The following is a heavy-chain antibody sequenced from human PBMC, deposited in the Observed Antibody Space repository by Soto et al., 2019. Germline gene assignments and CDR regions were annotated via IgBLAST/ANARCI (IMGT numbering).Heavy chain of an antibody. V-gene: IGHV4-30-2*01. CDR3: ARVPGP. CDR2: IYHSGST. CDR1: GGSISSGGYS. D-gene: IGHD3-10*01. J-gene: IGHJ5*02. Sequence: SETLSLTCAVSGGSISSGGYSWSWIRQPPGKDLEWIGYIYHSGSTYYNPSLKSRVTISVDRSKNQFSLKLSSVTAADTAVYYCARVPGPWGQGTLVTVPQ.